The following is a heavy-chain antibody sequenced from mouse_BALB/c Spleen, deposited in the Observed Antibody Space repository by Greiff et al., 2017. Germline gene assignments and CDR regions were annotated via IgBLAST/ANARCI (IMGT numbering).Heavy chain of an antibody. J-gene: IGHJ4*01. D-gene: IGHD3-3*01. CDR1: GFTFSSFG. CDR2: ISSGSSTI. CDR3: ARSRDWNYAMDY. Sequence: EVQLQESGGGLVQPGGSRKLSCAASGFTFSSFGMHWVRQAPEKGLEWVAYISSGSSTIYYADTVKGRFTISRDNPKNTLFLQMTSLRSEDTAMYYCARSRDWNYAMDYWGQGTSVTVSS. V-gene: IGHV5-17*02.